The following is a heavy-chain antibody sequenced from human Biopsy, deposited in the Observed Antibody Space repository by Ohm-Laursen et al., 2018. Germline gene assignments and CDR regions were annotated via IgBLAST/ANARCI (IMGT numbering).Heavy chain of an antibody. Sequence: GSSVKVSCKPSGYTFAGYYLHWVRQAPGHGLEWMGGINPNSGNANYAQSFQGRLTVTRDTSISTAYMELTSLTFDDTAIYYCARVPAYPSIDGYYGLDLWGQGTTVIVSS. CDR2: INPNSGNA. CDR3: ARVPAYPSIDGYYGLDL. CDR1: GYTFAGYY. V-gene: IGHV1-2*02. D-gene: IGHD3-9*01. J-gene: IGHJ6*02.